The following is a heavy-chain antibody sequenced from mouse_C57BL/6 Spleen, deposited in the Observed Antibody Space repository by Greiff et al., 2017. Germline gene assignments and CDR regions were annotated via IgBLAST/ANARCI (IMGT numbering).Heavy chain of an antibody. J-gene: IGHJ3*01. D-gene: IGHD3-2*02. Sequence: VQRVESGPELVKPGASVKLSCKASGYTFTSYDINWVKQRPGQGLEWIGWIYPRDGSTKYNEKFKGKATLTVDTSSSTAYMELHSLTSEDSAVYFCALSSGYAWFAYWGQGTLVTVSA. CDR1: GYTFTSYD. V-gene: IGHV1-85*01. CDR3: ALSSGYAWFAY. CDR2: IYPRDGST.